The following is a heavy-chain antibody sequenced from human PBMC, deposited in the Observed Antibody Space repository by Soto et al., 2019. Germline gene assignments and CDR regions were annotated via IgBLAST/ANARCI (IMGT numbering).Heavy chain of an antibody. CDR2: IIPILGIA. J-gene: IGHJ2*01. Sequence: QVQLVQSGAEVKKPGSSVKVSCKASGGTFSSYTISWVRQAPGQGLEWMGRIIPILGIANYAQKFKGRVTITADKSTSTAYMELSSLRSEDRAVYYCAGVPYYYGSGGRNWYFDLWGRGTLVTVSS. V-gene: IGHV1-69*02. D-gene: IGHD3-10*01. CDR3: AGVPYYYGSGGRNWYFDL. CDR1: GGTFSSYT.